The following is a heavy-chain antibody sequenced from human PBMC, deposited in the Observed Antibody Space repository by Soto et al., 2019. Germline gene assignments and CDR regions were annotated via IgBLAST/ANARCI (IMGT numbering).Heavy chain of an antibody. CDR2: NNHSGST. Sequence: SETLSLTCAVYGGSFSGYYWSWIRQPPGKGLEWIGENNHSGSTNYNPSLKSQVTISVATSKNQFSLKLSPVTAADTAVYYCARGSYSSSSAWFDPWGQGTLVTVSS. V-gene: IGHV4-34*01. J-gene: IGHJ5*02. CDR3: ARGSYSSSSAWFDP. D-gene: IGHD6-6*01. CDR1: GGSFSGYY.